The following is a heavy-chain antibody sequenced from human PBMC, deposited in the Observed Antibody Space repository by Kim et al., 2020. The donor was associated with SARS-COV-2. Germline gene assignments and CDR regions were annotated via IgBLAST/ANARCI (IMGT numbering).Heavy chain of an antibody. J-gene: IGHJ4*02. D-gene: IGHD3-9*01. CDR3: ASSPTGYIESLDY. Sequence: GGSLRLSCAASGFTFSSYAMSWVRQAPGKGLEWVSAISGSGGSTYYADSVKGRFTISRDNSKNTLYLQMNSLRAEDTAVYYCASSPTGYIESLDYWGQGTLVTVSS. CDR2: ISGSGGST. V-gene: IGHV3-23*01. CDR1: GFTFSSYA.